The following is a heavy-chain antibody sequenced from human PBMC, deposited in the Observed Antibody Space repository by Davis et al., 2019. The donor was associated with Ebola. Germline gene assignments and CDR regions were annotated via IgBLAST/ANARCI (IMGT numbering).Heavy chain of an antibody. CDR1: GGSISSSSYY. CDR3: AREGIAGHYYYYYYMDV. V-gene: IGHV4-39*07. Sequence: PSETLSLTCTVSGGSISSSSYYWGWIRQPPGKGLAWIGSIYYSGRTYYNPSLKSRVTISVDTSKNQFSLKLSSVTAADTAVYYCAREGIAGHYYYYYYMDVWGKGTTVTVSS. J-gene: IGHJ6*03. D-gene: IGHD6-13*01. CDR2: IYYSGRT.